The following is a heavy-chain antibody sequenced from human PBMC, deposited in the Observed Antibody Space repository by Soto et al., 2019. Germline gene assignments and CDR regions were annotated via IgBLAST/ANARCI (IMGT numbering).Heavy chain of an antibody. CDR2: ISGSGGST. V-gene: IGHV3-23*01. D-gene: IGHD3-3*01. Sequence: GGSLRLSCAASGFTFSSYAMSWVRQAPGKGLEWVSAISGSGGSTYYADSVKGRFTISRDNSKNTPYLQMNSLGAEDTAVYYCAKSIPDFWSGYDYYYYMDVWGKGTTVTVSS. CDR1: GFTFSSYA. J-gene: IGHJ6*03. CDR3: AKSIPDFWSGYDYYYYMDV.